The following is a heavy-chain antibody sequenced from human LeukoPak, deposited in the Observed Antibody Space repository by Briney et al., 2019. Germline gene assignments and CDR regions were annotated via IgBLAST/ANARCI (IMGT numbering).Heavy chain of an antibody. CDR2: INPNSGGT. CDR3: ARGTRRFLQWLPHYYFDY. CDR1: GGTFSSYA. V-gene: IGHV1-2*04. J-gene: IGHJ4*02. Sequence: ASVKVSCKASGGTFSSYAISWVRQAPGQGLEWMGWINPNSGGTNYAQKFQGWVTMTRDTSISTAYMELSRLRSDDTAVYYCARGTRRFLQWLPHYYFDYWGQGTLVTVSS. D-gene: IGHD3-3*01.